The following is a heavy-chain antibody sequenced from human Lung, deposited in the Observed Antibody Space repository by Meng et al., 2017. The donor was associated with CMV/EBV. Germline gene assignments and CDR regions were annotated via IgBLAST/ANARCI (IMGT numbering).Heavy chain of an antibody. CDR1: GININTYW. D-gene: IGHD3-10*01. CDR2: IYSDGIST. CDR3: AREPGRGAFDI. J-gene: IGHJ3*02. V-gene: IGHV3-74*01. Sequence: GGSLRLXCAVSGININTYWMHWVHQDPGKGLVWLSRIYSDGISTRYADSVKGRFTISRDNTKNTLYLQMNGLRAEDTAVYYCAREPGRGAFDIWDQGTLVTVSS.